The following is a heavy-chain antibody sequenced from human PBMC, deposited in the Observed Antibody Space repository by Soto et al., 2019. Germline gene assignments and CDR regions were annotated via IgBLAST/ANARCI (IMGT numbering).Heavy chain of an antibody. CDR3: ARNGFVGHDALDI. D-gene: IGHD1-26*01. V-gene: IGHV4-30-4*01. J-gene: IGHJ6*02. CDR2: THHIGTT. CDR1: GDSMTRVDHF. Sequence: QVQLQESGPGLVKPSQTLSLICSVSGDSMTRVDHFWSWVRQPPGKGLEWIGYTHHIGTTFYNPSLKSRVTLSVDTSQNHVSLTLTSVTAADTAVYYCARNGFVGHDALDIWGQGTTVISSS.